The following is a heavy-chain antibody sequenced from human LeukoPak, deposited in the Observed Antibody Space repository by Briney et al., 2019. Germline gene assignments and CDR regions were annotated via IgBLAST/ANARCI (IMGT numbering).Heavy chain of an antibody. CDR1: GFTFSSYE. CDR3: ARTGFATIDRLVYNYYAMDV. CDR2: ISGGGSTI. J-gene: IGHJ6*04. Sequence: GGSPRLSCAASGFTFSSYEMNWVRQAPGKGLEWISYISGGGSTIYYADSVKSRFTISRDNAKNSLYLQMNSLRADDTAVYYCARTGFATIDRLVYNYYAMDVWGKGTTVTVSS. D-gene: IGHD5-12*01. V-gene: IGHV3-48*03.